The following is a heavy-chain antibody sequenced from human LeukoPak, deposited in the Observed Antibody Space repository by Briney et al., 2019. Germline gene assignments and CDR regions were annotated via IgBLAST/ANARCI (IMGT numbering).Heavy chain of an antibody. CDR2: IIPILNVP. D-gene: IGHD3-16*01. V-gene: IGHV1-69*10. J-gene: IGHJ4*03. CDR1: GATFSDYS. CDR3: AGDQPLASYVDS. Sequence: SVSVSCKASGATFSDYSTSCGPRAPGEGLGWMGRIIPILNVPDYARKFAGRVAITADKSTSTAYLELRSLTSEDTAVYYCAGDQPLASYVDSWGDGNLVTVSS.